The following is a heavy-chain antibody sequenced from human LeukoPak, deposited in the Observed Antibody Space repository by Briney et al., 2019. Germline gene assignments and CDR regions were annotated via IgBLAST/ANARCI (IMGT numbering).Heavy chain of an antibody. J-gene: IGHJ4*02. CDR1: GGSFSGYY. D-gene: IGHD3-22*01. Sequence: SETLSLTCAVYGGSFSGYYWSWIRQPPGKGLEWIGEINHSGSTNYDPSLKSRVTISVDTSKNQFSLKLSSVTAADTAVYYCARVVRGGVVVAKGVLDYWGQGTLATVSS. CDR3: ARVVRGGVVVAKGVLDY. V-gene: IGHV4-34*01. CDR2: INHSGST.